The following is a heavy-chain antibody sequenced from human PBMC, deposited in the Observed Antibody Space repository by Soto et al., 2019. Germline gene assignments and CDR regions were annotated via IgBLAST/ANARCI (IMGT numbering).Heavy chain of an antibody. CDR1: GYTFTSYA. Sequence: ASVTVSCKASGYTFTSYAMHWVRQAPGQRLEWMGWINAGNGNTKYSQKFQGRVTITRDTSASTAYMELSSLRSEDTAVYYCARGIQLWPITYYFDYWGQGTLVTVSS. CDR2: INAGNGNT. V-gene: IGHV1-3*01. CDR3: ARGIQLWPITYYFDY. J-gene: IGHJ4*02. D-gene: IGHD5-18*01.